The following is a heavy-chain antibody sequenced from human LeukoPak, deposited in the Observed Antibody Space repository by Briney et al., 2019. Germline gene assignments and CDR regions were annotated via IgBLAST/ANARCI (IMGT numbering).Heavy chain of an antibody. Sequence: PGGSLRLSCAAPGFTFSNYWMHWVRQAPGKGLVWVSRIDSDGSSTTYADSVKGRFTISRDNAKNTLYLQMNSLRAEDTAVYYCARPPYSSGSFDLWGRGTLVTVSS. J-gene: IGHJ2*01. CDR1: GFTFSNYW. CDR3: ARPPYSSGSFDL. CDR2: IDSDGSST. D-gene: IGHD6-19*01. V-gene: IGHV3-74*01.